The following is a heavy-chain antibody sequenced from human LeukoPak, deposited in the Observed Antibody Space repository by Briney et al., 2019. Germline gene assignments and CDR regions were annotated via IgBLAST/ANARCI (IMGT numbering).Heavy chain of an antibody. V-gene: IGHV3-66*01. CDR3: AGDSGGHYYNY. CDR2: IYIGDST. D-gene: IGHD2-15*01. Sequence: GGSLRLSCAASGFIVSSNYMTWVRQAPGKGLEWVSVIYIGDSTYYADSVKGRFTISRDNSENTLYLQMNSLRAEDTAVYYCAGDSGGHYYNYWGQGTLVTVSS. J-gene: IGHJ4*02. CDR1: GFIVSSNY.